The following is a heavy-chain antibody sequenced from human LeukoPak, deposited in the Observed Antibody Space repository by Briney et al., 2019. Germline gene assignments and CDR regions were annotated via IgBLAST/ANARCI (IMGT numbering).Heavy chain of an antibody. V-gene: IGHV1-2*02. Sequence: ASVKVSCKASGYTFTGYCMHWVRQAPGQGLEWMGWINPNSGGTNYAQKFQGRVTMTRDTSISTAYMELSRLRSDDTAVYYCARGSPEWELTEGDYWGQGTLVTVSS. D-gene: IGHD1-26*01. CDR1: GYTFTGYC. CDR2: INPNSGGT. J-gene: IGHJ4*02. CDR3: ARGSPEWELTEGDY.